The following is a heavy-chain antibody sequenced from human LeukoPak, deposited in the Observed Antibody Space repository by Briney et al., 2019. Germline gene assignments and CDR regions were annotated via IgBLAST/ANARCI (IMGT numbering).Heavy chain of an antibody. CDR2: ISYDGNNE. J-gene: IGHJ4*02. CDR1: GFTFSSYG. Sequence: PGRALRLSCAASGFTFSSYGIHWVRQAPGKGLEWVAVISYDGNNEYYADSVKGRFTISRDNSKSTLYLQMNGLRAEDTAVYYCAKDRSTGWYAGFDYWGQGTLVTVSS. V-gene: IGHV3-30*18. D-gene: IGHD6-19*01. CDR3: AKDRSTGWYAGFDY.